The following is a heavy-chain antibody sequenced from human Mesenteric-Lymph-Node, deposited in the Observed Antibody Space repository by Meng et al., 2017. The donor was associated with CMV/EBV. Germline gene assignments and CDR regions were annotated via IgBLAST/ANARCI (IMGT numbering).Heavy chain of an antibody. CDR1: GGTFSSYT. J-gene: IGHJ6*02. Sequence: ASVKVSCKASGGTFSSYTISWVRQAPGQGLEWMGWISAYNGNTNYAQKLQGRVTMTTDTSTSTAYMELRSLRSDDTAVYYCARDLWHSSSSRDYYYYYGMDVWGQGTTVTVSS. D-gene: IGHD6-6*01. CDR3: ARDLWHSSSSRDYYYYYGMDV. V-gene: IGHV1-18*01. CDR2: ISAYNGNT.